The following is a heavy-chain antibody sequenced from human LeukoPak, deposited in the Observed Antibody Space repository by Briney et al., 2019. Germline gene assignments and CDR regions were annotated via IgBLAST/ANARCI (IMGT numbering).Heavy chain of an antibody. CDR3: RTIAVAGTVVGY. CDR1: GFTFSSYG. V-gene: IGHV3-33*01. CDR2: IWYDGSNK. J-gene: IGHJ4*02. D-gene: IGHD6-19*01. Sequence: GGSLRLSCAASGFTFSSYGMHWVRQAPGKGLEWVAVIWYDGSNKYYADSVKGRFTISRDNSKNTLYLQMNSLRAEDTAVYYCRTIAVAGTVVGYWGQGTLVTVSS.